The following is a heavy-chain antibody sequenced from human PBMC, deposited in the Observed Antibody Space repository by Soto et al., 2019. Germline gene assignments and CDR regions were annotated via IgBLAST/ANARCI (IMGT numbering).Heavy chain of an antibody. J-gene: IGHJ4*02. CDR2: ISYDGSNK. CDR1: GFTFSSYG. Sequence: PGGSLRLSCAASGFTFSSYGMHWVRQAPGKGLEWVAVISYDGSNKYYADSVKGRFTISRDNSKNTLYLQMNSLRAEDTAVYYCAKDQDSGSLGFWGQGTLVTVSS. CDR3: AKDQDSGSLGF. D-gene: IGHD1-26*01. V-gene: IGHV3-30*18.